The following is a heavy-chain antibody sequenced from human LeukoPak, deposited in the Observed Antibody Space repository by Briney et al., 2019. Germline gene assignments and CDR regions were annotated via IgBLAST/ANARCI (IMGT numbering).Heavy chain of an antibody. D-gene: IGHD3-3*01. CDR1: GYTFTGYY. J-gene: IGHJ4*02. CDR3: TRVGGLNDFWSGYSSY. CDR2: INPNTGGT. V-gene: IGHV1-2*02. Sequence: ASVTVSCKASGYTFTGYYIHWVRQAPGQGLEWMGWINPNTGGTDYAQKFQVRVTMTRDTSITTAYMELTRLTSDDTAVYYCTRVGGLNDFWSGYSSYWGQGTLVTVSS.